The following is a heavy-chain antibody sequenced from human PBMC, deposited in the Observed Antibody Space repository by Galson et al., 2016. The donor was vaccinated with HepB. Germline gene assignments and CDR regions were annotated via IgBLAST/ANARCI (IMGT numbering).Heavy chain of an antibody. CDR1: GGSISSNTYY. CDR2: IYYSGST. D-gene: IGHD2-15*01. CDR3: AGPGFGLILYGFDP. J-gene: IGHJ5*02. Sequence: SETLSLTCTVSGGSISSNTYYWGWIRQPPGKGLEWIGSIYYSGSTYYNPSLKSRVTISVDTSKNQFSLELSSVTAADTAVYYCAGPGFGLILYGFDPWGQGTLVTVSA. V-gene: IGHV4-39*01.